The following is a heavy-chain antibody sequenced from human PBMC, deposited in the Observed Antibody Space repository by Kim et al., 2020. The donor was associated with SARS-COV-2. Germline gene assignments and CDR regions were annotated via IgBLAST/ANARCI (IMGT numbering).Heavy chain of an antibody. CDR1: GGSISSYY. CDR2: IYYSGST. D-gene: IGHD3-10*01. J-gene: IGHJ4*02. Sequence: SETLSLTCTVSGGSISSYYWSWIRQPPGKGLEWIGYIYYSGSTNYNPSLKSRVTISVDTSKNQFSLKLSSVTAADTAVYYCARSSVLWFGVDYWGQGTLVTVSS. CDR3: ARSSVLWFGVDY. V-gene: IGHV4-59*13.